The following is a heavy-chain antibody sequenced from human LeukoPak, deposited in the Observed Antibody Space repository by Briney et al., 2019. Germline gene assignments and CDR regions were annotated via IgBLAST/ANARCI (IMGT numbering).Heavy chain of an antibody. V-gene: IGHV1-69*06. CDR1: GGTFSSYA. J-gene: IGHJ4*02. Sequence: SVKVSCKASGGTFSSYAISWVRQAPGQGLEWMGGIIPIFGTANYAQKFQGRVTITADKSTSTAYMELSSLRSEDTAVYYCARVHGFSNQMDYWGQGTLVTVSS. D-gene: IGHD4-11*01. CDR3: ARVHGFSNQMDY. CDR2: IIPIFGTA.